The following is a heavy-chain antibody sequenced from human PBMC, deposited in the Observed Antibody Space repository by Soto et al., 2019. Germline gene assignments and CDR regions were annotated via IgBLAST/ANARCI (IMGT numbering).Heavy chain of an antibody. D-gene: IGHD4-17*01. J-gene: IGHJ4*02. CDR3: ARRYGPGFDY. CDR1: GGSISGSSYY. CDR2: IYYNGNT. Sequence: PSETLSLTCTVSGGSISGSSYYWGWIRQPPGKGLEWIGYIYYNGNTYYNPSLKSRVTISVDTSKNQFSLKLSSVTAADTAVYYCARRYGPGFDYWGQGTLVTVSS. V-gene: IGHV4-61*05.